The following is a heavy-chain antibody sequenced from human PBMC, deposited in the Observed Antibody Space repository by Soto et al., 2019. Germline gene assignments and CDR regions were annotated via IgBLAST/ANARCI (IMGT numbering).Heavy chain of an antibody. V-gene: IGHV3-23*01. CDR3: AKAGLYTENPYDY. Sequence: GGSLRLSCAASGFTFRSYAMSWVRLAPGKGLEWVSVIGGSGGSTYYADSVKGRFTISRDNSKNTLYLQMNSLRAEDTGVYYCAKAGLYTENPYDYWGQGTLVTVSS. CDR1: GFTFRSYA. J-gene: IGHJ4*02. CDR2: IGGSGGST. D-gene: IGHD3-10*01.